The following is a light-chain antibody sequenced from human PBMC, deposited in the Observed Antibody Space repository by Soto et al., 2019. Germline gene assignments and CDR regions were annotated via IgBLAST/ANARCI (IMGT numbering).Light chain of an antibody. CDR1: HDIGDW. CDR3: QQIGSYPFT. V-gene: IGKV1-12*02. J-gene: IGKJ3*01. CDR2: AAS. Sequence: IQLTQSPSSVSASVGNRITITCRASHDIGDWLAWYQQRPGQAPKLLIYAASTLHSGVPSRFSGSGSGTDFTLTISSLQPEDFATYYCQQIGSYPFTFGPGTKVDI.